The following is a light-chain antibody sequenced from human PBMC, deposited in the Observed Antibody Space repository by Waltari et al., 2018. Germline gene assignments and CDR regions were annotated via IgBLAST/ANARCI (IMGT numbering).Light chain of an antibody. Sequence: IQLTQSPPSLSASVGDRVTITCRASQDISRYLAWYQQKPGKAPNLLIYAASSLQTGVPSRFSGSGSGTDFTLTISSLQPEDFATYYCQQLNSYPLTFGGGTKVEIK. CDR3: QQLNSYPLT. V-gene: IGKV1-9*01. CDR2: AAS. CDR1: QDISRY. J-gene: IGKJ4*01.